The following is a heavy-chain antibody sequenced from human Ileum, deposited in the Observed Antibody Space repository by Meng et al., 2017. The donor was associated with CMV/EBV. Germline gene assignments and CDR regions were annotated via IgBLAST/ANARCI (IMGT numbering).Heavy chain of an antibody. CDR1: GFTFSSSW. CDR3: ARDGSYNFDY. V-gene: IGHV3-74*03. CDR2: LTSDGST. Sequence: GESLKISCAASGFTFSSSWMHWVRQVPGKGLVWVSRLTSDGSTTYADSVKGRFTISRDDATSTPYLQLNSLRAEDTAVYYCARDGSYNFDYWGQGTLVTVSS. D-gene: IGHD1-26*01. J-gene: IGHJ4*01.